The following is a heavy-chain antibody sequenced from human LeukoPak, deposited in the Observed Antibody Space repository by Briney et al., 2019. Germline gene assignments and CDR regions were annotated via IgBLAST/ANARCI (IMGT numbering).Heavy chain of an antibody. CDR3: ARALRGYYDLDY. CDR2: IYHSGST. Sequence: SETLSLTCAVSVGSISSGGYSWSCIRQPPGKGLEWIGYIYHSGSTYYNPSLKSRVTISVDRSKNQFSLKLSSVTAADTAVYYCARALRGYYDLDYWGQGTLVTVSS. J-gene: IGHJ4*02. V-gene: IGHV4-30-2*01. D-gene: IGHD3-22*01. CDR1: VGSISSGGYS.